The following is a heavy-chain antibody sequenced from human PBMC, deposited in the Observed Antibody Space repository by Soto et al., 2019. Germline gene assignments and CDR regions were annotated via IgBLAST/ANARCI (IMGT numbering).Heavy chain of an antibody. CDR1: GFPFSDPY. CDR2: ISSTGSTP. Sequence: GGSLRLSCAASGFPFSDPYMAWIRQAPGKGLEEIATISSTGSTPYYADSVKGRFTISRDNAQNSLYLEMNNLRAEDTAVYYCARGQQLVANWLDPWGQGILVSVS. V-gene: IGHV3-11*01. D-gene: IGHD6-6*01. CDR3: ARGQQLVANWLDP. J-gene: IGHJ5*02.